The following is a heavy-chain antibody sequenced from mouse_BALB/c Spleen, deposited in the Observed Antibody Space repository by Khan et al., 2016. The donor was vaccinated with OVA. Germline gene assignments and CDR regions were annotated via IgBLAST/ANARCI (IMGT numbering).Heavy chain of an antibody. D-gene: IGHD1-1*01. Sequence: EVQLVESGGDLVKPGGSLKLSCAASGFTFSTYGMSWVRQTPDKRLEWVATVSTGGGYTYYPDSVKGRFTISRDNAKNTLYLQMSSLKSEDTAMFYCARLAYYYDSVGFAYWGQGTLVTVSS. CDR3: ARLAYYYDSVGFAY. CDR2: VSTGGGYT. V-gene: IGHV5-6*01. J-gene: IGHJ3*01. CDR1: GFTFSTYG.